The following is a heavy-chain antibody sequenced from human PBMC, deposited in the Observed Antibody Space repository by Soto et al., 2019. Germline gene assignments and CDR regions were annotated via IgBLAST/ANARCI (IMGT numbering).Heavy chain of an antibody. Sequence: GGSLRLSCAASGFTFSSYGMHWARQAPGKGLEWVAVISYDGSNKYYADSVKGRFTISRDNSKNTLYLQMNSLRAEDTAVYYCAKEVWYCSSTSCYPVYYYYYYGMDVWGQGTTVTVSS. J-gene: IGHJ6*02. CDR2: ISYDGSNK. D-gene: IGHD2-2*01. CDR3: AKEVWYCSSTSCYPVYYYYYYGMDV. CDR1: GFTFSSYG. V-gene: IGHV3-30*18.